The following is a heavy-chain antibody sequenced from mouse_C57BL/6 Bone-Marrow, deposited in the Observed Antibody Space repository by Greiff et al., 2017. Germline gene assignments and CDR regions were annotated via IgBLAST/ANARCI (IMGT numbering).Heavy chain of an antibody. CDR3: TSYYGSSYAWFAY. CDR1: GFTFSDAW. D-gene: IGHD1-1*01. J-gene: IGHJ3*01. CDR2: IRNKANNHAT. Sequence: EVQLQESGGGLVQPGGSMKLSCAASGFTFSDAWMDWVRQSPEKGLEWVAEIRNKANNHATYYAESVKGRLTISRDDSKSSVYLQMNSLRAEDTGIYYCTSYYGSSYAWFAYWGQGTLVTVSA. V-gene: IGHV6-6*01.